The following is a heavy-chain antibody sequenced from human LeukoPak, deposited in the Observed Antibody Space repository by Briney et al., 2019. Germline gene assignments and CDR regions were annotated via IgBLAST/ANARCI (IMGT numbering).Heavy chain of an antibody. D-gene: IGHD1-26*01. CDR1: GFSLSGYG. CDR2: ITASGTAM. J-gene: IGHJ4*02. V-gene: IGHV3-48*02. Sequence: PGGSLRLSCVASGFSLSGYGMHWVRQAPGKGLEWVSHITASGTAMFYADSVKGRFTISRDNAKNSLYLQMNSLRDEDTAVYYCASSGSYRFDYWGQGTLVTVSS. CDR3: ASSGSYRFDY.